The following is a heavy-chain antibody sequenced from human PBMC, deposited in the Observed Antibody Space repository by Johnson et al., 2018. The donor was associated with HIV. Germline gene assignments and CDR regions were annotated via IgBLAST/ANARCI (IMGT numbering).Heavy chain of an antibody. CDR2: INWNGGNT. CDR1: RFTFDNYA. D-gene: IGHD3-22*01. V-gene: IGHV3-20*04. J-gene: IGHJ3*02. CDR3: ARATHYYDSSGYYIDAFDI. Sequence: VQLVESGGGVVRPGGSLRLSCVASRFTFDNYAMNWVRQDPGKGLEWVSGINWNGGNTDYAASVEGRFTISRDNTKNSLYLQMNSLTAEDTALYYCARATHYYDSSGYYIDAFDIWGQGTMVTVSS.